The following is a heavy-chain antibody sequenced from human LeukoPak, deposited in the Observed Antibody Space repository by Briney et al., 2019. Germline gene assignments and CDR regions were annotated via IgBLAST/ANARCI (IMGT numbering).Heavy chain of an antibody. J-gene: IGHJ4*02. Sequence: GRSLRLSCAASGFTFDDYAMHWVRQAPGKGLEWVSGISWNSGSIGYADSVKGRFTISRDNAKNSLYLQMNSLRSEDTALYYWAKGIGMWVEVAVWGQGTLVTVSS. CDR3: AKGIGMWVEVAV. CDR1: GFTFDDYA. CDR2: ISWNSGSI. D-gene: IGHD6-19*01. V-gene: IGHV3-9*01.